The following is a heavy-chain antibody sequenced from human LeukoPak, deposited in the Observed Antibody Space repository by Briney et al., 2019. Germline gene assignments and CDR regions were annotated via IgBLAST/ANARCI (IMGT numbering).Heavy chain of an antibody. D-gene: IGHD4-4*01. CDR2: ISWDGGST. CDR3: AKGGGIDTVTTGAIDY. CDR1: GFTFDDYP. J-gene: IGHJ4*02. V-gene: IGHV3-43*01. Sequence: GGSLRLSCAASGFTFDDYPMHWVRQAPGKGLEWVSLISWDGGSTYYADSVKGRFTISRDNSKNSLYLQMNSLRTEDTALYYCAKGGGIDTVTTGAIDYWGQGTLVTVSS.